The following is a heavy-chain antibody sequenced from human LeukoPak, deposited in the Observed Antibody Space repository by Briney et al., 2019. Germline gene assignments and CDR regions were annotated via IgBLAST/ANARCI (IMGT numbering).Heavy chain of an antibody. V-gene: IGHV3-30*02. CDR2: IRPDGDNK. CDR3: ARARRSGGITLIRGVKDRGWFDS. CDR1: GFTFSSYG. D-gene: IGHD3-10*01. Sequence: AGGSLRLSCAASGFTFSSYGMHWVRQAPGKGLEGVAFIRPDGDNKYYADSVKGRFTISRDNSKNTLYLQMNSLRAEDTAVHYCARARRSGGITLIRGVKDRGWFDSWGQGTLVTVSS. J-gene: IGHJ5*01.